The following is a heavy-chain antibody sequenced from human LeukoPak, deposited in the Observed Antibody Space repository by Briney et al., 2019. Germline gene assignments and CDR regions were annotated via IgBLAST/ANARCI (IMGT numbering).Heavy chain of an antibody. Sequence: PGGSLRLSCAASEFTFNRYWMHWVRQAPGKGLEWVSRIYSDAGSISYADFVKGRFTISKDNAKNTLYLQMNNLRAEDTAVYYCARDADWNGQSCDYWGQGTLVTVSS. CDR1: EFTFNRYW. J-gene: IGHJ4*02. D-gene: IGHD1-1*01. CDR2: IYSDAGSI. V-gene: IGHV3-74*01. CDR3: ARDADWNGQSCDY.